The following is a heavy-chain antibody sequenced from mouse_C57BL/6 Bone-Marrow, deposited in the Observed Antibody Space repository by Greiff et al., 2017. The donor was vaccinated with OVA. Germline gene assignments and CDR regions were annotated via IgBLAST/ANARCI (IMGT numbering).Heavy chain of an antibody. Sequence: QVQLQRPGAELVKPGASVKMSCKASGYTFTSYWITWVKQRPGQGLEWIGDIYPGSGSTNYNEKFKSKATLTVDTSSSTAYMQLSSLTSEDSAVYYCARGVLRSTWFAYWGQGTLVTVS. CDR3: ARGVLRSTWFAY. CDR2: IYPGSGST. V-gene: IGHV1-55*01. D-gene: IGHD1-1*01. CDR1: GYTFTSYW. J-gene: IGHJ3*01.